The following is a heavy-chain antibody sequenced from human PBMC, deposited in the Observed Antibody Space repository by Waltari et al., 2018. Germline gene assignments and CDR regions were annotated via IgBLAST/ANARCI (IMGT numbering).Heavy chain of an antibody. V-gene: IGHV1-2*04. CDR3: ARDLDGSGSYSPFDY. Sequence: QVQLVQSGAEVKKPGASVKVSCKASGYTFTGYYMHWVRQAPGQGLEWMGWINPNSGGTNYAQKFQGWVTMTRDTSISTAYMELSRLRSDDTAVYYCARDLDGSGSYSPFDYWGQGTLVTVSS. J-gene: IGHJ4*02. CDR1: GYTFTGYY. CDR2: INPNSGGT. D-gene: IGHD3-10*01.